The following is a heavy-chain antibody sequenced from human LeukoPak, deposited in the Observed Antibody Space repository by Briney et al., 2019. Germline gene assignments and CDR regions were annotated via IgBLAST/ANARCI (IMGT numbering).Heavy chain of an antibody. V-gene: IGHV3-23*01. CDR3: AKDRSCTGSSCNVGS. D-gene: IGHD2-2*01. J-gene: IGHJ3*01. Sequence: PGGSLRLSCAASGFTFSSFAMSWVRQAPRQGLEWVSAISGSGGSTYYADSVKGRFTISRDNSKNTLFLQMNSLRAEDTAVYYCAKDRSCTGSSCNVGSWGQGTMVTVSS. CDR1: GFTFSSFA. CDR2: ISGSGGST.